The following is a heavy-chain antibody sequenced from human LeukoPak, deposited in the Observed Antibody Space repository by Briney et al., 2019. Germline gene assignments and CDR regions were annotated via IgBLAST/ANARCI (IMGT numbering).Heavy chain of an antibody. Sequence: GGSLRLSCAASGFTFSSYAMSWVRQAPGKGLEWVSAISGSGGSTYYADSVKGRFTISRDNSKNTLCLQMNSLRAEDTAVYYCARRDVWGTTFDYWGQGTLVTVSS. J-gene: IGHJ4*02. CDR3: ARRDVWGTTFDY. D-gene: IGHD3-16*01. V-gene: IGHV3-23*01. CDR2: ISGSGGST. CDR1: GFTFSSYA.